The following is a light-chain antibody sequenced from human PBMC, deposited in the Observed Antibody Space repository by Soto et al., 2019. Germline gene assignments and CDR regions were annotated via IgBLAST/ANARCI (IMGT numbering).Light chain of an antibody. CDR1: QSISRN. J-gene: IGKJ5*01. CDR2: AAS. V-gene: IGKV1-39*01. CDR3: QKSFTTASLT. Sequence: DIQMTQYPSSLSASVGDRVTITCRASQSISRNLNWYQHKPGKAPKLLIYAASNLQNGVPSRFRGGGSGTEFTLSINSLQPEDFGTYYCQKSFTTASLTFGQGTRLEIK.